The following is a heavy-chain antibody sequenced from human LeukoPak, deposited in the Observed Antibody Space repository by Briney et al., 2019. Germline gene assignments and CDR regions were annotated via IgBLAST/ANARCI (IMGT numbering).Heavy chain of an antibody. CDR2: ISGSGGST. V-gene: IGHV3-23*01. Sequence: HPGGSLRLSCAASGFTFSSYAMSWVRQAPRKGLEWVSAISGSGGSTYYADSVKGRFTISRDNSKNTLYLQMNSLRAEDTAVYYCAKTKAVAGRYYFDYWGQGTLVTVSS. D-gene: IGHD6-19*01. CDR1: GFTFSSYA. CDR3: AKTKAVAGRYYFDY. J-gene: IGHJ4*02.